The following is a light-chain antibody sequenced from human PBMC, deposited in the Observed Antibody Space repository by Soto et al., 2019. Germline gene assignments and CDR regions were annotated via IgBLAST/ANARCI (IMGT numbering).Light chain of an antibody. CDR2: GES. J-gene: IGKJ1*01. Sequence: EIVLTQSPGTLSLSPGERATLPRRASQSVSSSYLAWYQQKPGQAPRLLIYGESRRATGVQERFSGSGSGTDFTLTISRLEPEDFAVYYCQQCGSSPETFGQGTNLYIK. V-gene: IGKV3-20*01. CDR1: QSVSSSY. CDR3: QQCGSSPET.